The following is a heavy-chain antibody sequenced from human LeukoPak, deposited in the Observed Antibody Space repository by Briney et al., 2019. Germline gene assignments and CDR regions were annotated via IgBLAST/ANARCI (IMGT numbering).Heavy chain of an antibody. J-gene: IGHJ5*02. CDR3: ATTIFGVVIDNNWFDP. D-gene: IGHD3-3*01. CDR2: ISSSGSPI. V-gene: IGHV3-48*03. Sequence: PGGSLRLSCAASGFTFSHYEMNWVRQAPGKGLEWLSYISSSGSPIYQADSVKGRFTISRDNAKNSLYLQMNSLRAEDTAVYYCATTIFGVVIDNNWFDPWGQGTLVTVSS. CDR1: GFTFSHYE.